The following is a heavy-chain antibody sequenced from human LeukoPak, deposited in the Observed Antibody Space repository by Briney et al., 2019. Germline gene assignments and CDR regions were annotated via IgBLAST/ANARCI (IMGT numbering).Heavy chain of an antibody. J-gene: IGHJ5*02. CDR3: ARRVYSGDWFDP. V-gene: IGHV5-10-1*01. D-gene: IGHD3-10*01. Sequence: GESLKMSCKGSGYSFTSYWISWVRQMPGKGLEWMGRIDPSDSYTNYSPSFQGHVTISADKSISTAYLQWSSLKASDTAMYYCARRVYSGDWFDPWGQGTLVTVSS. CDR2: IDPSDSYT. CDR1: GYSFTSYW.